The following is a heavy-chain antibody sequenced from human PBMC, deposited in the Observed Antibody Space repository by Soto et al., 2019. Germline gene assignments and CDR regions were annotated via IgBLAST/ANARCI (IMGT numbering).Heavy chain of an antibody. D-gene: IGHD2-15*01. J-gene: IGHJ5*02. Sequence: PSETLSLTCTVSGGSINSYSYYWGWTRQPPGKALEWIGSMSYSGSASYSPSLKSRVIISVDTSKNQFSLKLSSVTAADTAVYYCARGVRGSSCYDSWFDPWGQGTLVTVSS. CDR3: ARGVRGSSCYDSWFDP. CDR2: MSYSGSA. CDR1: GGSINSYSYY. V-gene: IGHV4-39*07.